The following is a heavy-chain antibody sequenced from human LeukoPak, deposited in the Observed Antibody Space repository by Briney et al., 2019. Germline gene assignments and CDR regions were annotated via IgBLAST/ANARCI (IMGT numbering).Heavy chain of an antibody. J-gene: IGHJ4*02. CDR2: FSAYNGNT. CDR3: VIAAAGTGDY. Sequence: GASVKVSCKASGYTFTSYGISWVRQAPGQGLEWMGWFSAYNGNTNYAQKLQGRVTMTTDTSTSTAYMELRSLRSDDTAVYYCVIAAAGTGDYWGQGTLVTVSS. V-gene: IGHV1-18*01. CDR1: GYTFTSYG. D-gene: IGHD6-13*01.